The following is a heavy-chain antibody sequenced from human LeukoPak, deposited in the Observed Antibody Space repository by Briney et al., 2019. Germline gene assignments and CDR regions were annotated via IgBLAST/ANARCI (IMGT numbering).Heavy chain of an antibody. CDR1: GFTFSSCG. D-gene: IGHD3-3*01. J-gene: IGHJ4*02. CDR2: IGPTGTDR. V-gene: IGHV3-21*01. Sequence: PGGSLRLSCAASGFTFSSCGFNWVRQAPGKGLEWVSSIGPTGTDRYYADSVRGRFTISRDDAKNSLYLQMNSLRAEDTAVYYCASATNYDFWSGYYNLDYWGQGTLVTVSS. CDR3: ASATNYDFWSGYYNLDY.